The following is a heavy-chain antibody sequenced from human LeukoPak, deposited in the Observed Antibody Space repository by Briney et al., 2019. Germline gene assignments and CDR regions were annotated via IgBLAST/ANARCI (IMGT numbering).Heavy chain of an antibody. CDR1: GFTFSSYS. J-gene: IGHJ4*02. Sequence: GGSLRLSCAASGFTFSSYSMNWVRQAPGKGLEWVAVKWYDGSNKYYTDSVKGRFTISRDNSKNTLYLQMNSLRAEDTAVYYCARGGRYFDWFMIDYWGQGTLVTVSS. D-gene: IGHD3-9*01. CDR2: KWYDGSNK. V-gene: IGHV3-33*08. CDR3: ARGGRYFDWFMIDY.